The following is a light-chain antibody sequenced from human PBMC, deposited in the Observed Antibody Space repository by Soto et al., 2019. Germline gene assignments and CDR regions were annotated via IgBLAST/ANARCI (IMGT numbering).Light chain of an antibody. CDR3: QHYDNLSYT. J-gene: IGKJ2*01. Sequence: DIQMTQSPSSLSASVGDRVTITCQASQDISNYLNWYQQKPGKAPKLVIYDASNLETGVPARFSGSGSGTDFTFTISSLQTEDIATYSCQHYDNLSYTFGPGTKLEIK. CDR2: DAS. V-gene: IGKV1-33*01. CDR1: QDISNY.